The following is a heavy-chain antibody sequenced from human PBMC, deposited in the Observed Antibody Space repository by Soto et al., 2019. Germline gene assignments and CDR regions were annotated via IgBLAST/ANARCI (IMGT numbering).Heavy chain of an antibody. CDR1: GFTFSSYS. Sequence: EVQLVESGGGLVKPGGSLRLSCAASGFTFSSYSMNWVRQAPGKGLEWVSSISSSSSYIYYADSVKGRFTISRDNAKNSLYLQMNSLRAEDTAMYYCARSLMVVAARPNTPYYYYYGMDVWGQGTTVTVSS. J-gene: IGHJ6*02. CDR2: ISSSSSYI. CDR3: ARSLMVVAARPNTPYYYYYGMDV. D-gene: IGHD2-15*01. V-gene: IGHV3-21*01.